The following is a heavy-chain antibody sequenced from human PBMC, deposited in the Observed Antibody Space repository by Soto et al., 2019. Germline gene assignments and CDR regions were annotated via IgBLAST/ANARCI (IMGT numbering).Heavy chain of an antibody. CDR2: ISSSSRTI. CDR3: ARTRMEWASYLDN. D-gene: IGHD3-3*01. CDR1: GLSCSDCG. J-gene: IGHJ4*02. V-gene: IGHV3-48*01. Sequence: PGGSMRLSCEASGLSCSDCGMNWVRRAPGKRLEWISYISSSSRTIYYAASVEGRFTISRDNVRNSVHLQMNSLRGEDTGVYYCARTRMEWASYLDNWGLGTLVTVSS.